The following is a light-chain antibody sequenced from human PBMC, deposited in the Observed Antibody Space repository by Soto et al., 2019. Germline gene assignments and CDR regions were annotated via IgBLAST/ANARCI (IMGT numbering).Light chain of an antibody. CDR1: QSLAYSDGNTY. CDR3: MQGTHWPPT. V-gene: IGKV2-30*01. Sequence: DVVMTQSPLSLPVTLGQPASISCRSSQSLAYSDGNTYLNWFQQRRGQSPRRLIYKVSNRDSGVPDRISGSGSGTDFTLKISRVEAEDIAIYYCMQGTHWPPTFGQGTRLEIE. CDR2: KVS. J-gene: IGKJ5*01.